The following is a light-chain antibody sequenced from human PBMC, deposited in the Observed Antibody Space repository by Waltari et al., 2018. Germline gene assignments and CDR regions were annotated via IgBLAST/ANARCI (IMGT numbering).Light chain of an antibody. CDR3: HQTSSLPQT. Sequence: EIVLTQSPNFQSVTPKEKVTITCRASQNIGNSLHWYQQKPGQSPRLLIKDASQSISGVPSRVSGSGSGTDFALTINSLEAEDAAAYYCHQTSSLPQTFGQGTKVEFK. V-gene: IGKV6D-21*02. J-gene: IGKJ1*01. CDR2: DAS. CDR1: QNIGNS.